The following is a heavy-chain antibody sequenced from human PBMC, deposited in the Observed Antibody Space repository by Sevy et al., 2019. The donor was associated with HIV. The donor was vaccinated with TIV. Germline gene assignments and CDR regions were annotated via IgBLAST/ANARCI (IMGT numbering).Heavy chain of an antibody. CDR3: AKDIRMAATGTRAGAFDI. D-gene: IGHD6-13*01. CDR2: ISWNSGNF. Sequence: GGSLRLSCAASGFTFDDYTMYWVRQAPGKGLEWVSGISWNSGNFGYAESVKGRFTISRDNAKNSLYLQMNSLRAEDTALYYCAKDIRMAATGTRAGAFDIWGQGTMVTVSS. J-gene: IGHJ3*02. CDR1: GFTFDDYT. V-gene: IGHV3-9*01.